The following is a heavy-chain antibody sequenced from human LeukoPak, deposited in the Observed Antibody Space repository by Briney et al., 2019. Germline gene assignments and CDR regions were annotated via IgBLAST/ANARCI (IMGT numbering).Heavy chain of an antibody. Sequence: SVKVSCKASGYTFTSYGISWVRQAPGQGLEWMGGIIPIFGTANYAQKFQGRVTITADESTSTAYMELSSLRSEDTAVYYCARARYSSGWYDWYFDLWGRGTLVTVSS. CDR2: IIPIFGTA. CDR1: GYTFTSYG. J-gene: IGHJ2*01. V-gene: IGHV1-69*13. D-gene: IGHD6-19*01. CDR3: ARARYSSGWYDWYFDL.